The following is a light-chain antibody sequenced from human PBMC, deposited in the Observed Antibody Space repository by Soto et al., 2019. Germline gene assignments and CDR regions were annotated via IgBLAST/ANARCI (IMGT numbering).Light chain of an antibody. CDR2: DAS. CDR1: QNINNY. V-gene: IGKV1-33*01. CDR3: QQYENLPT. J-gene: IGKJ5*01. Sequence: DVQMTQSPSSLSASVGDRVTITCQASQNINNYLNWYQQKPGRATKLLIYDASNLEAGVPSRFRGSGSGTDFTVTISRLQPEDIATYYCQQYENLPTFGQGTRMEIK.